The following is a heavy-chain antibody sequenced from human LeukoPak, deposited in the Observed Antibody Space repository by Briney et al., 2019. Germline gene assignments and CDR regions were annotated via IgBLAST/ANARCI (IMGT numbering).Heavy chain of an antibody. J-gene: IGHJ3*02. CDR3: ARDVYYGSGSYSNDAFDI. V-gene: IGHV3-7*01. CDR1: IYTYGKWC. Sequence: GGSLRLSCAASIYTYGKWCVSCVRHAPGVGGEGVANIKQDGSDNYYVDYVKVRFSISRDNAKNTLYMQMNSLRAEDMAVYYCARDVYYGSGSYSNDAFDIWGQGTMVTVSS. CDR2: IKQDGSDN. D-gene: IGHD3-10*01.